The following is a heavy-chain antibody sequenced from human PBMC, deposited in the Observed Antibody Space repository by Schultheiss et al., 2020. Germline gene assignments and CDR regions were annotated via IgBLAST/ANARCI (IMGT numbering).Heavy chain of an antibody. V-gene: IGHV3-7*03. CDR3: VKEKGIYALDYFDC. D-gene: IGHD3-3*01. CDR2: IKQDGSEK. CDR1: GFTFSSYW. J-gene: IGHJ4*02. Sequence: GGSLRLSCAASGFTFSSYWMSWVRQAPGKGLEWVANIKQDGSEKYYVDSVKGRFTISRDNSKSTLYLQMNSLRAEDTALYYCVKEKGIYALDYFDCWGQGTLVTVSS.